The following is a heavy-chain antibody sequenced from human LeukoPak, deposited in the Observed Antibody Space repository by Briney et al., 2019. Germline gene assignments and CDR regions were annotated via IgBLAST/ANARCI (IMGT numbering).Heavy chain of an antibody. V-gene: IGHV3-15*07. J-gene: IGHJ4*02. CDR2: IKSKTEGGTT. CDR3: TTGNQYDFWSGYPPFDY. Sequence: PGGSLRLSCAASGFTFSNAWMNWVRQAPGKGLEWVGRIKSKTEGGTTDYAAPVKGRFTNSRDDSKNTLYLQMNSLKTEDTAVYYCTTGNQYDFWSGYPPFDYWGQGTLVTVSS. D-gene: IGHD3-3*01. CDR1: GFTFSNAW.